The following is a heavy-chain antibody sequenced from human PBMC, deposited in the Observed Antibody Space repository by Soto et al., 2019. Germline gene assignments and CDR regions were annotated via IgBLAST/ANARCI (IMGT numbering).Heavy chain of an antibody. CDR1: GFSLSTSGVG. V-gene: IGHV2-5*01. Sequence: QITLKESGPTLVKPTQTLTLTCTFSGFSLSTSGVGVGWIRQPPGKALEWLALIYWNDDKRYSPSLKSRLTITKDTPKNQVVLTMTNMDPVDTATYYCAHKKAPPLDWSGYDYYYYGMDVWGQGTTVTVSS. J-gene: IGHJ6*02. CDR3: AHKKAPPLDWSGYDYYYYGMDV. D-gene: IGHD3-3*01. CDR2: IYWNDDK.